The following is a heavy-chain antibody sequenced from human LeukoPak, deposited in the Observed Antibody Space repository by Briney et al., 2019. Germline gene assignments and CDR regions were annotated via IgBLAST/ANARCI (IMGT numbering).Heavy chain of an antibody. CDR2: IIPIFGTA. V-gene: IGHV1-69*13. Sequence: ASVKVSCKASGGTFSSYAISWVRQAPGQGLEWMGGIIPIFGTANYAQKFQGRVTITADESTSTAYMELSSLRSEDTAVYYCARPIRFLDPTKAAFDVWGQGTMVTVSS. CDR1: GGTFSSYA. CDR3: ARPIRFLDPTKAAFDV. J-gene: IGHJ3*01. D-gene: IGHD3-3*01.